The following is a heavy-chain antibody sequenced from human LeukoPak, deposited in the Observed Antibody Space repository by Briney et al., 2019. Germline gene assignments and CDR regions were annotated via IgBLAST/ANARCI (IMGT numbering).Heavy chain of an antibody. CDR3: TRAGRYCSGGSCYSFY. J-gene: IGHJ4*02. CDR2: ISFDGSNK. CDR1: GFTFSSYG. V-gene: IGHV3-30*03. D-gene: IGHD2-15*01. Sequence: GGSLRLSCAASGFTFSSYGMHWVRQAPGKGLEWVAVISFDGSNKYYADSVKGRFTISRDNSKNTLYLQMNSLRAEDTAVYYCTRAGRYCSGGSCYSFYWGQGTLVTVSS.